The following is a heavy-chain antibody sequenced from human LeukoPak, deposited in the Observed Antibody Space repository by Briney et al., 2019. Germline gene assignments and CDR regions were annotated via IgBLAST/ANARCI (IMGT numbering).Heavy chain of an antibody. J-gene: IGHJ4*02. Sequence: VASVKVSCKASGYTFTSYGISWVRQAPGQGLEWMGWISAYNGNTNYAQKLQGRVTMTTDTSTSTAYMELRSLRSDDTAVHYCARATMVRGVITEADFDYWGQGTLVTVSS. D-gene: IGHD3-10*01. CDR2: ISAYNGNT. CDR3: ARATMVRGVITEADFDY. CDR1: GYTFTSYG. V-gene: IGHV1-18*01.